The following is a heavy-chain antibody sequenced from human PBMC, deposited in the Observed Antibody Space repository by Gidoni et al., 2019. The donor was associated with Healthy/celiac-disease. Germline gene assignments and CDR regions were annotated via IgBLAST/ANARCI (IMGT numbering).Heavy chain of an antibody. CDR1: GFTFSSYA. CDR3: AKVLTDIVVVPAAILFDY. D-gene: IGHD2-2*02. CDR2: ISGSGGSK. J-gene: IGHJ4*02. Sequence: EVQLLESGGGLVQPGGSLRLSCAASGFTFSSYAMSWVRQAPGKGLEWVSAISGSGGSKYYADSVKGRFTISRDNSKNTLYLQMNSLRAEDTAVYYCAKVLTDIVVVPAAILFDYWGQGTLVTVSS. V-gene: IGHV3-23*01.